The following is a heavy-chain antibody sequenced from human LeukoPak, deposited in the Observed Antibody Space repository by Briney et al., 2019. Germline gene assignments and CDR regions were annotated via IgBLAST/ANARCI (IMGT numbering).Heavy chain of an antibody. Sequence: GESLKISCKASGYSFINYWIGWVRQMPGKGLEWMGILYPGDSGIRYRPSFQGQVTISADKSSSTGYLQWSSLRASDTAIYYCAGPTDGGGGYQNWTVDYWGQGTLVTVSS. J-gene: IGHJ4*02. V-gene: IGHV5-51*01. CDR3: AGPTDGGGGYQNWTVDY. CDR1: GYSFINYW. CDR2: LYPGDSGI. D-gene: IGHD1-1*01.